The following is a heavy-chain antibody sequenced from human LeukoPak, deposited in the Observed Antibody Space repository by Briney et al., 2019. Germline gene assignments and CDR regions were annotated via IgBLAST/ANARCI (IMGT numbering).Heavy chain of an antibody. V-gene: IGHV1-2*02. Sequence: GASVKVSCKASGYTFTGYYMHWVRQAPGQGLEWMGWINPNSGGTNYAQTFQGRVTMTTDTSPSTAYMELRSLRSDDTAVYYCARDQVAAAGMSWGQGTLVTVSS. CDR3: ARDQVAAAGMS. J-gene: IGHJ4*02. D-gene: IGHD6-13*01. CDR2: INPNSGGT. CDR1: GYTFTGYY.